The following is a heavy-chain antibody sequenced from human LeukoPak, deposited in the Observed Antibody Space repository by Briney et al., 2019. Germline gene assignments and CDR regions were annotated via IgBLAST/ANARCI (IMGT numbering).Heavy chain of an antibody. CDR1: GFTFSNYA. D-gene: IGHD1-26*01. Sequence: GGSLRLSCAASGFTFSNYAMHWVRQAPGKGLEWVAVISYDGNSKYYEDSAKGRFTISRDNSKNTLYLQMNSLRAEDTAVYYCAKVATPGRYYFDYWGQGTLVTVSS. CDR3: AKVATPGRYYFDY. CDR2: ISYDGNSK. V-gene: IGHV3-30*04. J-gene: IGHJ4*02.